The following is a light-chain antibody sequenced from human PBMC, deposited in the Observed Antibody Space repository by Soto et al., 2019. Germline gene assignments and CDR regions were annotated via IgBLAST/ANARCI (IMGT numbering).Light chain of an antibody. CDR1: QSVSSSY. J-gene: IGKJ4*01. Sequence: EIVLTQSPATLSLSPGERATLSCRASQSVSSSYLAWYQQKPGQAPRLLIYAASSRDTSIPDRFSGSGSGTDFTLSISRLEPEDVAEYYCEQYCCSPLSFGGGTKVEIK. V-gene: IGKV3-20*01. CDR2: AAS. CDR3: EQYCCSPLS.